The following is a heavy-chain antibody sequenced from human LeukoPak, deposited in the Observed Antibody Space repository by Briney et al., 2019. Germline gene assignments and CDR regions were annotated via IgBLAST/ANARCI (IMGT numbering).Heavy chain of an antibody. V-gene: IGHV3-53*01. Sequence: QPGGSLRLSCAASGFSVSTNYMSWVRQAPGKGLAWVSVIYLGGSTYYANSVRGRFTTSRDNSKNTLFLQMNSLRAEDTAVYYCARMMDGIFAFDIWGQGIMVTVSS. CDR1: GFSVSTNY. CDR3: ARMMDGIFAFDI. D-gene: IGHD3-3*01. J-gene: IGHJ3*02. CDR2: IYLGGST.